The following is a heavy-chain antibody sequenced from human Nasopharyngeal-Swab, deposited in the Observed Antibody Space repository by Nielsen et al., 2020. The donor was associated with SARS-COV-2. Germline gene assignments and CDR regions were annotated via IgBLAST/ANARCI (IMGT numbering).Heavy chain of an antibody. CDR2: ISSSSSYI. CDR3: AAYYASGSYSSGSSNYYYYGKDV. J-gene: IGHJ6*02. V-gene: IGHV3-21*01. D-gene: IGHD3-10*01. Sequence: GSLRLSCVASGFTFGSYNMNWVRQAPGKGLEWVSCISSSSSYIYYEDSVKGRFTISRDNAENSLYLQMNSLRAEDTAVYYCAAYYASGSYSSGSSNYYYYGKDVWGQGTTVTVSS. CDR1: GFTFGSYN.